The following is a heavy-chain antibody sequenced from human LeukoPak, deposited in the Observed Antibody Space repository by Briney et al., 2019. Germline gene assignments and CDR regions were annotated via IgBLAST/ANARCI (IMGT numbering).Heavy chain of an antibody. J-gene: IGHJ4*02. Sequence: GASVKVSCTASGYTFTGYYMHWVRQAPGQGLEWMGRINPNGGGTNYAQKFQGRVTMTRDTSISTAYMELSRLRSDDTAVYYCARNYCSSTSCYKEFDYWGQGTLVTVSS. CDR3: ARNYCSSTSCYKEFDY. CDR2: INPNGGGT. CDR1: GYTFTGYY. V-gene: IGHV1-2*06. D-gene: IGHD2-2*02.